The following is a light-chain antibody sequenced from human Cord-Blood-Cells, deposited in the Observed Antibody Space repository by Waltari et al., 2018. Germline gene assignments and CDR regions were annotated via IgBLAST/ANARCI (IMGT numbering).Light chain of an antibody. CDR2: GAS. CDR3: QQYGSSPPIT. Sequence: EIVLTQSPGTLSLSPGERVTLSCRASQSVSSSYLAWYQQKPGQAPRLLIYGASSRATGIPDRFSGSGYGTDFTLTISRLEPEDFAVYYCQQYGSSPPITFGQGTRLEIK. V-gene: IGKV3-20*01. CDR1: QSVSSSY. J-gene: IGKJ5*01.